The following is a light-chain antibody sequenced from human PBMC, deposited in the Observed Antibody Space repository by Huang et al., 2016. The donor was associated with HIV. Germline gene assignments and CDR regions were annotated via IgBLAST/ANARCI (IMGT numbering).Light chain of an antibody. J-gene: IGKJ3*01. V-gene: IGKV3-15*01. CDR3: QQYNNFYT. CDR1: QSVSGS. Sequence: EIVLTQSPATLSVSPGERATLSCRASQSVSGSLAWYQQKPGQAPRLLISGSSTRATGVPARFSGSGSGTEFTLTISSLQSEDFAVYYCQQYNNFYTFGPGTRVDIK. CDR2: GSS.